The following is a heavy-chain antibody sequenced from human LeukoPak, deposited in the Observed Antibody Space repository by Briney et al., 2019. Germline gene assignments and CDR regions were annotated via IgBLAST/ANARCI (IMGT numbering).Heavy chain of an antibody. CDR3: ARESPFSVAGV. D-gene: IGHD6-19*01. V-gene: IGHV3-30*03. CDR1: GFTFSSYG. Sequence: GGSLRLSCAASGFTFSSYGMHWVRQAPGKGLEWVAVISYDGSNKYYADSVKGRFTISRDNSKNTLYLQMNSLRVEDTAVYYCARESPFSVAGVWGQGTLVTVSS. J-gene: IGHJ4*02. CDR2: ISYDGSNK.